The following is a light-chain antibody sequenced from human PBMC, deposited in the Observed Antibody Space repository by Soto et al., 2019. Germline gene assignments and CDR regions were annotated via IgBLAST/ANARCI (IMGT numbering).Light chain of an antibody. Sequence: IVRTQSPVTLSLSPGERATLSCRASQSVRTYLAWYQQKPGQAPRLLIYGASNRATGIPDRLSGSGSGTDFTLTISRMEPEDFAVYYCQQYGSSGTFGQGTKVDIK. CDR2: GAS. CDR3: QQYGSSGT. CDR1: QSVRTY. J-gene: IGKJ1*01. V-gene: IGKV3-20*01.